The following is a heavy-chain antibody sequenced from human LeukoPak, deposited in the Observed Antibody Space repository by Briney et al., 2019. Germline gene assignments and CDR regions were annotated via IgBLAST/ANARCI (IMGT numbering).Heavy chain of an antibody. CDR2: IYTSGST. Sequence: SETLSLTCTVSGGSISSGSYYWSWIRQPAGKGLEWIGRIYTSGSTNYNPSLKSRVTISVDTSKYQFSLKLSSVTAADTAVYYCARDYYGSGNFDYWGQGTLVTVSS. CDR3: ARDYYGSGNFDY. J-gene: IGHJ4*02. D-gene: IGHD3-10*01. CDR1: GGSISSGSYY. V-gene: IGHV4-61*02.